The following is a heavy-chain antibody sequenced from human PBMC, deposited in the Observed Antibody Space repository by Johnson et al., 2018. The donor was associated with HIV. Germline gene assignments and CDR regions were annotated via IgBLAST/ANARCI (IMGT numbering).Heavy chain of an antibody. CDR1: GFTFSSYA. V-gene: IGHV3-30-3*01. CDR2: ISYDGSNK. J-gene: IGHJ3*02. D-gene: IGHD3-22*01. Sequence: QVQLVASGGGVVQPGRSLRLSCAASGFTFSSYAMHWVRQAPGKGLEWVAVISYDGSNKYYEDSVKGRFTISRDNSKHTLDLQMNSLRAEDTAVYYCARAEVPYYDSSGYPSGVSRAFDIWGQGTMVTVSS. CDR3: ARAEVPYYDSSGYPSGVSRAFDI.